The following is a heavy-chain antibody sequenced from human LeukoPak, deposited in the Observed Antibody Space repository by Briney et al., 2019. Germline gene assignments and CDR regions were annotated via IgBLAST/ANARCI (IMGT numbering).Heavy chain of an antibody. J-gene: IGHJ3*02. CDR1: GFTFTISA. D-gene: IGHD5-18*01. CDR2: IVVGSGNT. CDR3: AAVGRYSYAYHDAFDI. V-gene: IGHV1-58*01. Sequence: TSVKVSCKASGFTFTISAVQWVRQARGQRLEWIGWIVVGSGNTNYAQKFQERVTITRDMSTSTAYMELSSLRSEDTAVYYCAAVGRYSYAYHDAFDIWGQGTMVTVSS.